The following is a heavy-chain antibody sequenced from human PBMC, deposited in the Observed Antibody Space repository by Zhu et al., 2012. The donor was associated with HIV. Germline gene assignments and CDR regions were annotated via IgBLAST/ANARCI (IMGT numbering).Heavy chain of an antibody. CDR1: GGSISGGS. V-gene: IGHV4-4*09. CDR3: AQERRDWLGIRTALEI. D-gene: IGHD2-21*02. Sequence: QVQLQESGPGLVKPSETLSLSCSVSGGSISGGSWSWIRQSPGKGLEWIGYIDTTDSPKYRPLPRESSHHVIRHDQEAAVPDPELRDRRGHGRLYCAQERRDWLGIRTALEIWGQGTSGHRLF. J-gene: IGHJ3*02. CDR2: IDTTDSP.